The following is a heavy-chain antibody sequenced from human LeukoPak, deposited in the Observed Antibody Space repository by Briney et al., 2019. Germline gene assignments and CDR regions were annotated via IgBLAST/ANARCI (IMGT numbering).Heavy chain of an antibody. V-gene: IGHV4-61*05. CDR2: IYYSGST. CDR3: ARGGGRAAGTGYYFDY. J-gene: IGHJ4*02. D-gene: IGHD6-13*01. Sequence: SETLSLTCTVSGGSISSSSYYWGWIRQPPGKGLEWIGYIYYSGSTNYNPSLKSRVTISVDTSKNQFSLKLSSVTAADTAVYYCARGGGRAAGTGYYFDYWGQGTLVTVSS. CDR1: GGSISSSSYY.